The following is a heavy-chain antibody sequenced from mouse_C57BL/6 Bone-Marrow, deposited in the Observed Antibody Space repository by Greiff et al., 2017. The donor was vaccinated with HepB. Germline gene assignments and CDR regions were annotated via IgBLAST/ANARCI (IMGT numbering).Heavy chain of an antibody. D-gene: IGHD1-1*01. CDR3: ARGVITTVVATFDY. V-gene: IGHV1-81*01. CDR1: GYTFTSYG. CDR2: IYPRSGNT. J-gene: IGHJ2*01. Sequence: QVQLQQSGAELARPGASVKLSCKASGYTFTSYGISWVKQRTGQGLEWIGEIYPRSGNTYYNEKFKGKATLTADKSSSTAYMELRSLTSEDSVVYFCARGVITTVVATFDYWGQGTTLTVSS.